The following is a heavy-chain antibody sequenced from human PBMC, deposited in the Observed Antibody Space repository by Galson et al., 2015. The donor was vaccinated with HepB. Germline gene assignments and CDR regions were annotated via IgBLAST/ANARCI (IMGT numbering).Heavy chain of an antibody. CDR2: IKQDGSEK. V-gene: IGHV3-7*03. CDR3: ARVHDFWSGYRYYYYMDV. J-gene: IGHJ6*03. Sequence: SLRLSCAASGFTFSSYWMSWVRQAPGKGLEWVANIKQDGSEKYYVDSVKGRFTISRDNAKNSLYLQMNSLRAEDTAVYYCARVHDFWSGYRYYYYMDVWGKGTTVTVSS. CDR1: GFTFSSYW. D-gene: IGHD3-3*01.